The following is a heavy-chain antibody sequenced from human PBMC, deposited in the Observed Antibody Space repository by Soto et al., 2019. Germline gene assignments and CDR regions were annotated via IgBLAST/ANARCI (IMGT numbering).Heavy chain of an antibody. CDR1: GYSLTDNG. J-gene: IGHJ6*03. CDR2: ISPDSGKT. D-gene: IGHD2-8*01. V-gene: IGHV1-8*01. CDR3: ARVYGYYYYYMDV. Sequence: QAYLEQSGAEVQKPGASVKVSCKASGYSLTDNGITWVRQASGQGLEYVGWISPDSGKTDYAQKFQGRVTMTRDTSINTVYMELSSLRSDDTAVYYCARVYGYYYYYMDVWGKGTTVTVSS.